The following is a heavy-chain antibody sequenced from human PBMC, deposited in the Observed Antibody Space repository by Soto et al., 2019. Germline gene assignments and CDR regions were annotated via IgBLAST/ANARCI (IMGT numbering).Heavy chain of an antibody. Sequence: GGSLRLSCAASGFTFSDYYMSWIRQAPGKGLEWVSYITSSGDAIYYADSVKGRYTISRDNAKNSLYLQMNSLRADDTAVYYCARDQGYYDSSGYFHSWGQGILVTVSS. CDR1: GFTFSDYY. CDR3: ARDQGYYDSSGYFHS. D-gene: IGHD3-22*01. CDR2: ITSSGDAI. J-gene: IGHJ4*02. V-gene: IGHV3-11*01.